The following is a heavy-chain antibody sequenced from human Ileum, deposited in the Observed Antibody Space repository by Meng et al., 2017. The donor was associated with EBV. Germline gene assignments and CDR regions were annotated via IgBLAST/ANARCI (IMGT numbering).Heavy chain of an antibody. V-gene: IGHV3-74*01. J-gene: IGHJ4*02. D-gene: IGHD2/OR15-2a*01. CDR3: ARASTGTYFQDY. CDR2: INSDGSTT. Sequence: EVQLVESGGGLIQPGGSLSLSCAASGFTFNTYWMHWVRQAPGKGLVWVSRINSDGSTTSYAASVKGRFTISRDNAKNTLYLQMNSLRADDTAVYYCARASTGTYFQDYWGQGTLVTVSS. CDR1: GFTFNTYW.